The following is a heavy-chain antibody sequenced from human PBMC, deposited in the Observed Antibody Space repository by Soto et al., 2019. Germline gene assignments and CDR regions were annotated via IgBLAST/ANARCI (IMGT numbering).Heavy chain of an antibody. CDR3: ARDDPGYCSSTSCSY. V-gene: IGHV1-69*06. D-gene: IGHD2-2*01. Sequence: GASVKVSCKASGGTFSSYAISWVRQAPGQGLEWMGGIIPIFGTANYAQKFQGRVTITADKSTSTAYMELSSLRSEDTAVYYCARDDPGYCSSTSCSYWGQGTLVTVSS. CDR2: IIPIFGTA. J-gene: IGHJ4*02. CDR1: GGTFSSYA.